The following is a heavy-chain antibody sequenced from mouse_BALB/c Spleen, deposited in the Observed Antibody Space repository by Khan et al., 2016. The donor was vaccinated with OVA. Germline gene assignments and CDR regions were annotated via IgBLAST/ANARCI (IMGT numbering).Heavy chain of an antibody. J-gene: IGHJ3*01. CDR3: TCSGCAAFAY. D-gene: IGHD3-1*01. V-gene: IGHV1S81*02. CDR1: GYTFTSYY. CDR2: INPSNGGT. Sequence: QVQLQQPGAELVKPGASVKLSCKASGYTFTSYYIYWVKQRPGQGLEGIGGINPSNGGTYFNEKFESKATLTVDKSSSTAFMQVSSLTSEDSAVYYCTCSGCAAFAYWGQGTLVTVSA.